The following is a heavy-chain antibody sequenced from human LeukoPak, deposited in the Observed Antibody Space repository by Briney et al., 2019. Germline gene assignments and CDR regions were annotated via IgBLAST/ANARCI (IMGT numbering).Heavy chain of an antibody. CDR3: ARDSMVRGVIPDYFLYYFDY. Sequence: SETLSLTCTVSGYSINSGDLWGWIRQPPGKGLEWIGSINHSGNTYHNPSLKSRVTISVDTSKNQFSLKLSSVTAADTAVYYCARDSMVRGVIPDYFLYYFDYWGQGTLVTVSS. D-gene: IGHD3-10*01. CDR2: INHSGNT. V-gene: IGHV4-38-2*02. J-gene: IGHJ4*02. CDR1: GYSINSGDL.